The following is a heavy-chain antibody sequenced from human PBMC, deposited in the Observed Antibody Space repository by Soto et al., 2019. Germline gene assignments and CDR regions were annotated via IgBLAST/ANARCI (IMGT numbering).Heavy chain of an antibody. CDR1: GGSVSSSSCY. V-gene: IGHV4-61*01. CDR2: IYSSGST. D-gene: IGHD1-26*01. J-gene: IGHJ4*02. Sequence: SETLSLTCTVSGGSVSSSSCYWGWIRQPPGKGLEWIGYIYSSGSTNYNPSLKSRVIISVDTSKNQFSLKLSSVTAADTAVYYCARRYGGNFDYWGQGTLVTVSS. CDR3: ARRYGGNFDY.